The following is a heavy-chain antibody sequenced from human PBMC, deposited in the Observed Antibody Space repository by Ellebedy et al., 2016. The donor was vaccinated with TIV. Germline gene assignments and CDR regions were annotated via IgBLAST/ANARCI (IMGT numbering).Heavy chain of an antibody. CDR2: IYPDDSKV. J-gene: IGHJ5*02. V-gene: IGHV5-51*01. D-gene: IGHD1-14*01. Sequence: GGSLRLXXRGSGYTFAGYWINWVRHMPGIGLEWMGMIYPDDSKVRYSPSFQGQVTISADKSISTAYLQWSSLKASDTAIYYCARLRGRCDRTTCSASGHWFDLWGQGTLVTVSS. CDR1: GYTFAGYW. CDR3: ARLRGRCDRTTCSASGHWFDL.